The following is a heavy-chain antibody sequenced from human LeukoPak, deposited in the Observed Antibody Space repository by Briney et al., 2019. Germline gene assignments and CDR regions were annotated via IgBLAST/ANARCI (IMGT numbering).Heavy chain of an antibody. CDR1: GFTFSSYG. V-gene: IGHV3-30*18. CDR2: ISYDGSNK. D-gene: IGHD3-22*01. J-gene: IGHJ3*02. Sequence: GRSLRLSCAASGFTFSSYGMHWVRQAPGKGLEWVAVISYDGSNKYYADSVKGRFTISGDNSKNTLYLQMSSLRAEDTAVYYCAKLEQYYYDSSGYYSHPHDAFDIWGQGTMVTVSS. CDR3: AKLEQYYYDSSGYYSHPHDAFDI.